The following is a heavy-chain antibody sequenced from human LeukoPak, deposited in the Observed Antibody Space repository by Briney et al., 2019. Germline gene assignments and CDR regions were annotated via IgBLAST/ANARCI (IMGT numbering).Heavy chain of an antibody. J-gene: IGHJ4*02. CDR1: GYFISCCYY. CDR2: ICDCGST. V-gene: IGHV4-38-2*01. Sequence: PAEPLTLTCAVSGYFISCCYYWGRPRPPPGTGLEGIGSICDCGSTYCTPSLGGGVPISGDTPKNPFSLKLRPVTAADTAVFYCASSDYSGVSCSSDYWGQGTPVTASS. D-gene: IGHD2-15*01. CDR3: ASSDYSGVSCSSDY.